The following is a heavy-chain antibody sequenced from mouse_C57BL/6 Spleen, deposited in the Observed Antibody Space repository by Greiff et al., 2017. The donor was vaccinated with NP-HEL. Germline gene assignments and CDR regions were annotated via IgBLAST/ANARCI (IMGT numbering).Heavy chain of an antibody. J-gene: IGHJ1*03. D-gene: IGHD1-1*01. V-gene: IGHV5-16*01. Sequence: EVKLMESEGGLVQPGSSMKLSCTASGFTFSDYYMAWVRQVPEKGLEWVANINYDGSSTYYLDSLKSRFIISRDNAKNILYLQMSSLKSEDTATYYCARVDYYGSSHWYFDVWGTGTTVTVSS. CDR2: INYDGSST. CDR1: GFTFSDYY. CDR3: ARVDYYGSSHWYFDV.